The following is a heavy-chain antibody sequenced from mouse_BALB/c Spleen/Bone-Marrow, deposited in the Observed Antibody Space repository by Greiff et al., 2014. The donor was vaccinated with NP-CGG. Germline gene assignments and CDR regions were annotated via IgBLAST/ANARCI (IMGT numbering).Heavy chain of an antibody. CDR1: GYTFTEYT. CDR2: INPNNGGT. J-gene: IGHJ2*02. CDR3: ARRSTTATRYFDY. Sequence: EVKLLESGPELVKPGASVKIYCKTSGYTFTEYTMHWVKQSHGKSLEWIGGINPNNGGTSYNQKFKGKATLTVDKSSSTAYMELRSLTSEDSAVYYCARRSTTATRYFDYWGQGTSLTVSS. D-gene: IGHD1-2*01. V-gene: IGHV1-18*01.